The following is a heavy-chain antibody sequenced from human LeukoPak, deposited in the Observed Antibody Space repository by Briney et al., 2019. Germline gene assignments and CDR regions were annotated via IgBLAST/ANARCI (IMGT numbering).Heavy chain of an antibody. CDR3: AKDHPSPYYYDSSGYPNAEYFQH. V-gene: IGHV3-30*02. Sequence: GGSLRLSCAASGFTFSSYGMHWVRQAPGKGLEWVAFIRYDGSNKYYADSVKGRFTISRDNSKNTLYLQMNSLRAEDTAVYYCAKDHPSPYYYDSSGYPNAEYFQHWGQGTLVTVSS. J-gene: IGHJ1*01. CDR2: IRYDGSNK. D-gene: IGHD3-22*01. CDR1: GFTFSSYG.